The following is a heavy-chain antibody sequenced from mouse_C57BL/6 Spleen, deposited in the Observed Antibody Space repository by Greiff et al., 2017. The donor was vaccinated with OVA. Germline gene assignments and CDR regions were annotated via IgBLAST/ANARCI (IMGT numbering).Heavy chain of an antibody. Sequence: QVQLQQPGAELVKPGASVKLSCKASGYTFTSYWMQWVKQRPGQGLEWIGAIDPSDSYTNYNQKFKGKATLTVDTSSSTAYMQLGSLTSEDSSVYYCSRSYYGSSFPPSYWGQGTTLTVSS. J-gene: IGHJ2*01. V-gene: IGHV1-50*01. CDR3: SRSYYGSSFPPSY. CDR2: IDPSDSYT. CDR1: GYTFTSYW. D-gene: IGHD1-1*01.